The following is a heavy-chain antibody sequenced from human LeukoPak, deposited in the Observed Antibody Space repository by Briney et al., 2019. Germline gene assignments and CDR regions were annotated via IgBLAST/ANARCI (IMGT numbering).Heavy chain of an antibody. D-gene: IGHD3-3*01. CDR1: GGSISSSSYY. CDR2: IYYSGST. J-gene: IGHJ3*02. CDR3: ARARNDFDAFDI. V-gene: IGHV4-39*07. Sequence: SETLSLTCTVSGGSISSSSYYWGWIRQPPGKGLEWIGNIYYSGSTNYNPSLKSRVTMSVDTSKNQFSLKLSSVTAADTAVYYCARARNDFDAFDIWGQGTMVTVSS.